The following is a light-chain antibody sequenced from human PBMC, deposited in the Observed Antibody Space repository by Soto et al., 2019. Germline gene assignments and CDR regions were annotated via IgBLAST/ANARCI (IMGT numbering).Light chain of an antibody. CDR1: QTISSW. J-gene: IGKJ4*01. CDR2: AAS. Sequence: DIEMTQSHSTLSAPLWDRFTLTGRASQTISSWLAWYQQKPGKAPKLLIYAASSLQSGVPSRFSGGGSGTDFTLTISSLQPEDSATYYCQKNYTNPLTCGGGPKVDI. V-gene: IGKV1-39*01. CDR3: QKNYTNPLT.